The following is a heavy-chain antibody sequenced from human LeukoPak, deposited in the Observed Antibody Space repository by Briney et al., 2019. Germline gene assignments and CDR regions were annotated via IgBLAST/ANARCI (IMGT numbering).Heavy chain of an antibody. D-gene: IGHD6-13*01. V-gene: IGHV4-59*01. CDR3: ARDLYSSSWYFDY. Sequence: SETLSLTCTVSGGSISSYYWSWIRQPPGKGLEWIGYIYYSGSTNYNPSLKSRVTISVDTSKNQFSLKLSSETAADTAVYYCARDLYSSSWYFDYWGQGTLVTVSS. CDR2: IYYSGST. CDR1: GGSISSYY. J-gene: IGHJ4*02.